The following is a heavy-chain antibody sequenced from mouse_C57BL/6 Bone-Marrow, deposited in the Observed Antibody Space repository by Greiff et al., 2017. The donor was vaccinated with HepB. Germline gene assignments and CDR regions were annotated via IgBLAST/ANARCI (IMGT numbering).Heavy chain of an antibody. Sequence: EVQLQQSGPELVKPGASVKISCKASGYTFTDYYMNWVKQSHGKSLEWIGDINPNNGGTSYNQKFKGKATLTVDKSSSTAYMELRSLTSEDSAVYYCARAATVRGDYWGQGTTLTVSS. CDR3: ARAATVRGDY. J-gene: IGHJ2*01. CDR2: INPNNGGT. D-gene: IGHD1-1*01. V-gene: IGHV1-26*01. CDR1: GYTFTDYY.